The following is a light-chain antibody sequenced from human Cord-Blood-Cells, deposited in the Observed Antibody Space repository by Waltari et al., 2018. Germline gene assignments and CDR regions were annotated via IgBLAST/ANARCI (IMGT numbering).Light chain of an antibody. CDR1: SGHSSYA. V-gene: IGLV4-69*01. CDR2: LNSDGSH. J-gene: IGLJ3*02. CDR3: QTWGTGYWV. Sequence: QLVLTQSPSASASLGASVKLTCTLSSGHSSYAIAWPTQRPEKGPRYLMKLNSDGSHSKGDGIPDRFSGSSSGAERYLTISSLQSEDEADYYCQTWGTGYWVFGGGTKLTVL.